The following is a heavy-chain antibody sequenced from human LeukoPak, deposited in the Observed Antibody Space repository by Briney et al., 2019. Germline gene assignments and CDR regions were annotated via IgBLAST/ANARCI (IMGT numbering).Heavy chain of an antibody. D-gene: IGHD5-24*01. CDR2: IYPGDSDT. J-gene: IGHJ4*02. CDR3: ARQRDGYSFDY. Sequence: GESLKISCKASGYTFTSYWIAWVRQMPGKGLEWMGIIYPGDSDTRYSPSFQGQVTISADKSSNTASLQWSSPKASDTAMYYCARQRDGYSFDYWGQGTLATVSS. V-gene: IGHV5-51*01. CDR1: GYTFTSYW.